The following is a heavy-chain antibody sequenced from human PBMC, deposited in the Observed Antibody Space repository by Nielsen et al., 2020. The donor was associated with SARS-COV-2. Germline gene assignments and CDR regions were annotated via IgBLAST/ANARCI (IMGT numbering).Heavy chain of an antibody. D-gene: IGHD3-22*01. CDR1: GGSISSGGYY. V-gene: IGHV4-61*08. J-gene: IGHJ4*02. CDR3: AKHGRDSSGYYSGY. Sequence: SETLSLTCTVSGGSISSGGYYWSWIRQPPGKGLEWIGYIYYSGSTNYNPSLKSRVTISVDTSKNQFSLKLSSVTAADTAVYYCAKHGRDSSGYYSGYWGQGTLVTVSS. CDR2: IYYSGST.